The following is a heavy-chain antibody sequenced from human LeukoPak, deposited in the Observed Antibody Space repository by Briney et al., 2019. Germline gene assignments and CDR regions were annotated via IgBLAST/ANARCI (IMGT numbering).Heavy chain of an antibody. D-gene: IGHD6-19*01. Sequence: GASVKVSCKASGYTFTGYYMHWVRQAPGQGLEWMGIINPSGGSTSYAQKFQGRVTMTRDMSTSTVYMELSSLRSEDTAVYYCARDPLYSSGRPLSNGYYYYMDVWGKGTTVTVSS. CDR3: ARDPLYSSGRPLSNGYYYYMDV. CDR2: INPSGGST. V-gene: IGHV1-46*01. J-gene: IGHJ6*03. CDR1: GYTFTGYY.